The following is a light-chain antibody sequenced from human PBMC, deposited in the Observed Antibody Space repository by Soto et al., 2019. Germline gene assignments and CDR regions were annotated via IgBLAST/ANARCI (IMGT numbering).Light chain of an antibody. Sequence: EIVMTQSPATLSVSPGERATLSCRASQNLSLNLAWYQQKPGQAPRLLIYGASTRATGIPARFSGSGSGTDFTLTISSLQSEDFAVYYCQQYDNWPHTFGQGTKLEIK. CDR2: GAS. V-gene: IGKV3-15*01. CDR1: QNLSLN. J-gene: IGKJ2*01. CDR3: QQYDNWPHT.